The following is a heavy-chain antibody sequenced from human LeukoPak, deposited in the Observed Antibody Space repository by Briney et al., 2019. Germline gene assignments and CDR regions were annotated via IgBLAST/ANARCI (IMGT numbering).Heavy chain of an antibody. D-gene: IGHD3-22*01. V-gene: IGHV4-34*01. J-gene: IGHJ4*02. Sequence: SETLSLTCAVYGGSFSGYYWSWIRQPPGKGLEWIGEINHSGSTNYNPSLKNRRTISVDTSKNQFSLKLSSVTAADTAVYYCARVHKATTLRYYYDSSGYYYPDYWGQGTLVTVSS. CDR3: ARVHKATTLRYYYDSSGYYYPDY. CDR2: INHSGST. CDR1: GGSFSGYY.